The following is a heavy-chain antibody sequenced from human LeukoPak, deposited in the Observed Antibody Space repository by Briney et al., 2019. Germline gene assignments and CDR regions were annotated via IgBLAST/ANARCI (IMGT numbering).Heavy chain of an antibody. CDR2: MNPNSGNT. J-gene: IGHJ4*02. CDR1: GYTFTSYD. V-gene: IGHV1-8*01. Sequence: GASVKVSCKSSGYTFTSYDINWVRQATGQGHEWMGWMNPNSGNTGYAQKFQGRVTMTRNTSISTAYMELSSLRSEDTAVYSCAREETGTYPYWGQGTLVTVSS. D-gene: IGHD1-7*01. CDR3: AREETGTYPY.